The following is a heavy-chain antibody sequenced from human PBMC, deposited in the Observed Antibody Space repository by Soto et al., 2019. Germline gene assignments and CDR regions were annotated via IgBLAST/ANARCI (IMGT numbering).Heavy chain of an antibody. CDR3: AKDPRGWPPRDAFDI. V-gene: IGHV3-30*18. Sequence: SLRLSCAASGFTFSSYGMHWVRQAPGKGLEWVAVISYDGSNKYYADSVKGRFTISRDNSKNTLYLQMNSLRAEDTAVYYCAKDPRGWPPRDAFDIWGQGTMVTVSS. J-gene: IGHJ3*02. D-gene: IGHD6-19*01. CDR2: ISYDGSNK. CDR1: GFTFSSYG.